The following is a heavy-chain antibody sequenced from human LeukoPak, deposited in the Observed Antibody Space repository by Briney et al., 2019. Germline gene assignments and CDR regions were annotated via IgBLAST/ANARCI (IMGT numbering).Heavy chain of an antibody. CDR2: INSDGSST. D-gene: IGHD6-13*01. J-gene: IGHJ4*02. CDR3: PKDATPGIAAVRGYFDY. Sequence: PGGSLRLSCAASGFTFSSYWMHWVRQAPGKGLVWVSRINSDGSSTSYADSVKGRFTISRDNAKNTLYLQMNSLRAEDTAVYYGPKDATPGIAAVRGYFDYRGQGSLVTVSS. V-gene: IGHV3-74*01. CDR1: GFTFSSYW.